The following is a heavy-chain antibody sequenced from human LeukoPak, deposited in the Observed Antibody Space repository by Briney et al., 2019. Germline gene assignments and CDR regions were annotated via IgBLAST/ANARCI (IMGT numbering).Heavy chain of an antibody. CDR3: ARGDLDGASSWYGSF. CDR2: IIPIFGTP. CDR1: GGTFSSYA. V-gene: IGHV1-69*01. J-gene: IGHJ4*02. Sequence: SVKVSCKASGGTFSSYAINWVRQAPGQGLEWVGGIIPIFGTPTYAQKFQGRVSITADESTSTAYMELSSLRSEDTAVYYCARGDLDGASSWYGSFWGQGTLVAVSS. D-gene: IGHD6-13*01.